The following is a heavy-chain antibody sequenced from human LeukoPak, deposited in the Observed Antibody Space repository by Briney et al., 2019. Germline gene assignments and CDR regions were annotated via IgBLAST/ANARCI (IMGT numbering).Heavy chain of an antibody. Sequence: GGSLGLSCSASGFSFRSYAMHWVRQAPGKGLEWLAIISFDGSNKDFADSVKGRFTISRDNSKDTLYLQMDSLRPEDTAVYYCARGTGWYVDYWGQGTLVTVSS. CDR2: ISFDGSNK. J-gene: IGHJ4*02. D-gene: IGHD6-19*01. CDR1: GFSFRSYA. V-gene: IGHV3-30*04. CDR3: ARGTGWYVDY.